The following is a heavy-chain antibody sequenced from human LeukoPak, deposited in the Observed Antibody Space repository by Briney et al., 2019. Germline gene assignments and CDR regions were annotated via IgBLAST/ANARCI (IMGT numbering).Heavy chain of an antibody. J-gene: IGHJ4*02. CDR1: GFIFGDYY. Sequence: GGTLRLSCKASGFIFGDYYMNWIRQAPGKGLEWVSAISGSGGSTYYADSVKGRFTISRDNSKNTLYLQMNSLRAEDTAVYYCAKLGGFTDSSGYYPPNYFDYWGQGTLVTVSS. D-gene: IGHD3-22*01. CDR3: AKLGGFTDSSGYYPPNYFDY. V-gene: IGHV3-23*01. CDR2: ISGSGGST.